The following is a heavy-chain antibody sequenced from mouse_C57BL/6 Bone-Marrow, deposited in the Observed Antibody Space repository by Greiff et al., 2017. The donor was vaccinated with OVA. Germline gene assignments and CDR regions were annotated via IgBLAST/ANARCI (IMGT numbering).Heavy chain of an antibody. CDR1: GFNIKDDY. V-gene: IGHV14-4*01. D-gene: IGHD2-1*01. CDR3: TSYGNFDY. J-gene: IGHJ2*01. Sequence: EVRGVESGAELVRPGASVKLSCIASGFNIKDDYMHWVKQRPEQGLEWIGWIDPENGDTEYASKFQGKATITADTSSNTAYLQLSSLTSEDTAVYYCTSYGNFDYWGQGTTLTVSS. CDR2: IDPENGDT.